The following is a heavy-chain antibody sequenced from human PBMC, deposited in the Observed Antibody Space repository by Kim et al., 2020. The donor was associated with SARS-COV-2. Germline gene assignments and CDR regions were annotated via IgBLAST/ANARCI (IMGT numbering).Heavy chain of an antibody. CDR2: IIPILGIA. D-gene: IGHD6-13*01. Sequence: SVKVSCKASGGTFSSYAISWVRQAPGQGLEWMGRIIPILGIANYAQKFQGRVTITADKSTSTAYMELSSLRSEDTAVYYCARAQIAAAGPAFDYWGQGTLVTVSS. CDR1: GGTFSSYA. CDR3: ARAQIAAAGPAFDY. V-gene: IGHV1-69*04. J-gene: IGHJ4*02.